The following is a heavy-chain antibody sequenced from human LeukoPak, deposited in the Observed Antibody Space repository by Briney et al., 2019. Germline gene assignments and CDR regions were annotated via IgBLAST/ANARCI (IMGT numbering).Heavy chain of an antibody. D-gene: IGHD2-15*01. Sequence: PGGSLRLSCAASGITFSTSGMHWVRQAPGRGLEWVAFMQHDGSNEKYADSVKGRFTISRDNSKNTLYLQMNSLIVEDTAVYYCAKDRTVVVTAYGGWFDPWGQGTLVTVSS. J-gene: IGHJ5*02. V-gene: IGHV3-30*02. CDR3: AKDRTVVVTAYGGWFDP. CDR1: GITFSTSG. CDR2: MQHDGSNE.